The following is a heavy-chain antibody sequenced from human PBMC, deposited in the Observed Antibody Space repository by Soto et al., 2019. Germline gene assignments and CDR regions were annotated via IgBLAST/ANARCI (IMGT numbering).Heavy chain of an antibody. D-gene: IGHD5-12*01. CDR3: AKDVRPDGYWDLDY. Sequence: EVQLLESGGGLVQPGESLRLSCAASGFTFGTYSMNWVRQAPGKGLEWVSGIYGNGGGTFYADSVKGRFTISRDNSRKTLYLQMNSLRAEDTAVYYCAKDVRPDGYWDLDYWGQGTPVTVSS. V-gene: IGHV3-23*01. CDR1: GFTFGTYS. CDR2: IYGNGGGT. J-gene: IGHJ4*02.